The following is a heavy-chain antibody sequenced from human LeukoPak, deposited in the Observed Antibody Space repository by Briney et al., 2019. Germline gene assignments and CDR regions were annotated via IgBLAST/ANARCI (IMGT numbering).Heavy chain of an antibody. J-gene: IGHJ4*01. Sequence: ASVKVSCKASGYTFTAAYNIHWLRQAPGQGPEFMGWINPSSGDTRYAQKFQGRVTVTRDTVISTAYMELSSLTSDDTAVYYCARDPGGTYDYWGQGTLVTVSS. CDR1: GYTFTAAYN. CDR3: ARDPGGTYDY. D-gene: IGHD5-12*01. V-gene: IGHV1-2*02. CDR2: INPSSGDT.